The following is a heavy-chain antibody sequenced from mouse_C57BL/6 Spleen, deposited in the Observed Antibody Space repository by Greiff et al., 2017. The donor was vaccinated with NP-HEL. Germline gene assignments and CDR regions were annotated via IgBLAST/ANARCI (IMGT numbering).Heavy chain of an antibody. CDR1: GYTFTSYW. CDR2: IDPSDSYT. Sequence: VQLQQPGAELVMPGASVKLSCKASGYTFTSYWMHWVKQRPGQGLEWIGEIDPSDSYTNYNQKFKGKSTLTVDKSSSTAYMQLSSLTSEDSAVYYCATSGTRYFDYWGQGTTLTVSS. D-gene: IGHD4-1*01. CDR3: ATSGTRYFDY. J-gene: IGHJ2*01. V-gene: IGHV1-69*01.